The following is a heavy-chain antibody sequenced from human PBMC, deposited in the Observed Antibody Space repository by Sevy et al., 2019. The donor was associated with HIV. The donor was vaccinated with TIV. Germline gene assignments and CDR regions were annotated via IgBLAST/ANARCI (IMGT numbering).Heavy chain of an antibody. CDR3: ATVGLGYYSGSSYYQGDWFDP. CDR1: GYSLRKLS. CDR2: LDPGHVEI. J-gene: IGHJ5*02. D-gene: IGHD2-15*01. Sequence: ASVKVSCKGFGYSLRKLSMHWVRQARGKGREWMGSLDPGHVEITYARTLQSRVTMTEDTSTDTAYMELSSLTSEDTATYYCATVGLGYYSGSSYYQGDWFDPWGQGTLVTVSS. V-gene: IGHV1-24*01.